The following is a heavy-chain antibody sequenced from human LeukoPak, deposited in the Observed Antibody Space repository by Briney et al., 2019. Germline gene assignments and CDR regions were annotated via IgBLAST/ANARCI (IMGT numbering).Heavy chain of an antibody. J-gene: IGHJ6*02. CDR3: ARHNFGLDV. CDR1: GYSFTNYK. CDR2: VHPGDPDT. V-gene: IGHV5-51*01. Sequence: TGESLKISCKGSGYSFTNYKIAWVRQMPGKGLEWMGLVHPGDPDTSYSPSFQGQVVLSGDKSTNTAYMQWDSLKASDTAIYYCARHNFGLDVWGQGTTVTVSS.